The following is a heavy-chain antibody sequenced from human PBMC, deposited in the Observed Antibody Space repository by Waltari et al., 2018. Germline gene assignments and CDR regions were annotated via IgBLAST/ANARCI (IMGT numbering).Heavy chain of an antibody. V-gene: IGHV1-69-2*01. J-gene: IGHJ3*02. CDR1: GYTFTDYY. CDR2: VNPEDGKK. Sequence: EVQLVQSGAEVKKPGATVKISCKVSGYTFTDYYMHWVQQAPGKGLEWMGLVNPEDGKKIYEEKFQGRYTIPGDTSTDKAYMELSSLSSEDTAVYYCATGGGFGEPTHAFDIWGQGTMVTVSS. D-gene: IGHD3-10*01. CDR3: ATGGGFGEPTHAFDI.